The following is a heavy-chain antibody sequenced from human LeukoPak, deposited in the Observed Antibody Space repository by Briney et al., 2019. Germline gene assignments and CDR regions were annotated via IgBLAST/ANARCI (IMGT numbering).Heavy chain of an antibody. Sequence: GRSLRLSCAASGFTFSSYAMHWVRQAPGKGLEWVAVISYDGSNKYYADSVNGRFTITRDNSKNTMYLQMNSLRAEDTAVYYCARTVVVTYYYGMDVWGQGTTVTVSS. V-gene: IGHV3-30-3*01. CDR2: ISYDGSNK. D-gene: IGHD2-21*01. J-gene: IGHJ6*02. CDR3: ARTVVVTYYYGMDV. CDR1: GFTFSSYA.